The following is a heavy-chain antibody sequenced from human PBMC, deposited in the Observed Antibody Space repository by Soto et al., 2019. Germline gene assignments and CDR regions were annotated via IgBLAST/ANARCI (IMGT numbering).Heavy chain of an antibody. CDR3: ARDYIVVVPAAIYYYYYGMDV. J-gene: IGHJ6*02. V-gene: IGHV1-2*02. CDR2: INPNSGGT. Sequence: ASVKVSCKASGYTFTGYYMHWVRQAPGQGLEWMGWINPNSGGTNYAQKFQGRVTMTRDTSISTAYMELSRLRSDDTAVYYCARDYIVVVPAAIYYYYYGMDVWGQGTTVTVS. D-gene: IGHD2-2*02. CDR1: GYTFTGYY.